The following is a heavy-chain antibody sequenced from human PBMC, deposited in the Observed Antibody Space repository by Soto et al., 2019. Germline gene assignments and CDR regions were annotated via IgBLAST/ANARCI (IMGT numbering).Heavy chain of an antibody. CDR1: GFTFSSHW. CDR2: LSSDGSSR. V-gene: IGHV3-74*01. J-gene: IGHJ4*02. Sequence: EVQLVESGGGLVQPGGSLRLSCAASGFTFSSHWMHLVRQAPGKGLVWVSRLSSDGSSRSYADSVKGRFTISRDNAKNTLYLQMNSLGAEDTAMYYCARDRWGNSDGPPDYWGQGTLVTVSS. CDR3: ARDRWGNSDGPPDY. D-gene: IGHD5-18*01.